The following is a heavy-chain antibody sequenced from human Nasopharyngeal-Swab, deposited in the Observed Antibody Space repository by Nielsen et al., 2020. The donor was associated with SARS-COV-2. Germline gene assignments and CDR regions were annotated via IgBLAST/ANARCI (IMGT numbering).Heavy chain of an antibody. CDR2: ISYDGSNK. V-gene: IGHV3-30-3*01. D-gene: IGHD6-19*01. CDR1: GFTFSSYA. CDR3: GKAVAGTVDY. J-gene: IGHJ4*02. Sequence: GGSLRLSCAASGFTFSSYAMHWVRQAPGKGLEWVAVISYDGSNKYYADSVKGRFTISRDNSKNTLYLQMNSLRAEDTAVYYCGKAVAGTVDYWGQGTLVTVSS.